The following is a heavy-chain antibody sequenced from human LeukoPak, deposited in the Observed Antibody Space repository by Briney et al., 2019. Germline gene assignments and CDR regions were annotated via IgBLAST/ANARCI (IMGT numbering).Heavy chain of an antibody. D-gene: IGHD6-19*01. CDR2: IYSGGST. CDR3: AREAVHLLDY. Sequence: TGGSLRLSCAASGFTVSSNYMSWVRQAPGKGLEWVSVIYSGGSTYYADSVKGRFTISRDNSKNTLYLQMNSLRAEDTAVYYCAREAVHLLDYWGQGTLVTVSS. J-gene: IGHJ4*02. V-gene: IGHV3-53*01. CDR1: GFTVSSNY.